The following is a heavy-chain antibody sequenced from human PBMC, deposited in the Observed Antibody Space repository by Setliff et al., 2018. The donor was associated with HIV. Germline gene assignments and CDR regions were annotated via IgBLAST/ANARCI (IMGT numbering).Heavy chain of an antibody. CDR1: GGSINNYF. CDR2: IYISGTT. CDR3: ARDAFLSAAGGTLPLDN. D-gene: IGHD6-13*01. J-gene: IGHJ4*02. V-gene: IGHV4-4*08. Sequence: SETLSLTCTVSGGSINNYFWSWIRQAPGKGLEWLGYIYISGTTNYNPSLKGRVTMFLDTSKNQISLKLTSVTAADTAVYYCARDAFLSAAGGTLPLDNWGQGTLVTVSS.